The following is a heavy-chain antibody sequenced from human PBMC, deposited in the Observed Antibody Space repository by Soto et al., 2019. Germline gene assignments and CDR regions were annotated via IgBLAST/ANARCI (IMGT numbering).Heavy chain of an antibody. D-gene: IGHD2-8*01. CDR1: GYTFTTFW. Sequence: PGESLKISCMGSGYTFTTFWIGWVRQMPGEGLEWMGIIYPGDSDVRYSPSFQGQVTISVDKSISTAYLQWSSLKASDSAMYYCARGYCTTSICDPWFDPWGQGTLVTVPS. V-gene: IGHV5-51*01. J-gene: IGHJ5*02. CDR3: ARGYCTTSICDPWFDP. CDR2: IYPGDSDV.